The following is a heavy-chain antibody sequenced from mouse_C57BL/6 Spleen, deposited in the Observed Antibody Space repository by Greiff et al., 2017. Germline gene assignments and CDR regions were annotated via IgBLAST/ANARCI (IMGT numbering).Heavy chain of an antibody. V-gene: IGHV1-15*01. D-gene: IGHD3-3*01. J-gene: IGHJ2*01. CDR3: TREGPYFDY. Sequence: VQLQQSGAELVRPGASVTLSCKASGYTFTDYEMHWVKQTPVHGLEWIGAIDPETGGTAYNQKFKGKAILTADKSSSTAYMELRSLTSEDSAVYYCTREGPYFDYWGQGTTLTVSS. CDR2: IDPETGGT. CDR1: GYTFTDYE.